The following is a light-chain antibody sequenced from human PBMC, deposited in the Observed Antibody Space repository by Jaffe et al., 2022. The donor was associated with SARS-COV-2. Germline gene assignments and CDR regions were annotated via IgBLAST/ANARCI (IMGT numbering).Light chain of an antibody. J-gene: IGKJ2*01. V-gene: IGKV1-39*01. CDR3: QQSHTPLYT. CDR1: QTISVS. CDR2: DAS. Sequence: DIRMTQSPSSLSASVRDRVTITCRASQTISVSLNWYKQKLGKAPELLISDASRLQSGVPSRFSGSGSGTEFTLTISSLEPEDFATYYCQQSHTPLYTFGQGTTLEIK.